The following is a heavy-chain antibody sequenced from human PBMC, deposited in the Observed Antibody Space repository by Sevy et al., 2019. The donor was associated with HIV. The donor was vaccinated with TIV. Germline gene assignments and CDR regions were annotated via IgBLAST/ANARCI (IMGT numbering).Heavy chain of an antibody. D-gene: IGHD3-22*01. CDR1: GFTFSNYA. CDR3: AKDIVILVGDAFDI. V-gene: IGHV3-23*01. Sequence: GGSLRLSCTASGFTFSNYAMNWVRQAPGKGLEWVSGISGSGSGSGTYYAASGKGRFTVSRDNSKNTLYLQMNSLRAEDTAVYYCAKDIVILVGDAFDIWGQGTMVTVSS. CDR2: ISGSGSGSGT. J-gene: IGHJ3*02.